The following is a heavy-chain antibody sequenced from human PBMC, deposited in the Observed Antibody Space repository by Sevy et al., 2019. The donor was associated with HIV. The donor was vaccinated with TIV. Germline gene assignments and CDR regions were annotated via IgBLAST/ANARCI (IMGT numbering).Heavy chain of an antibody. J-gene: IGHJ4*02. Sequence: ASVKVSCKAFGGRLSGYGMNWIRQAPGQGLEWTGGIIPRVGLTNYAQRFKDRVTITADEVTNTMYIEVRRLTSEDTGVFYCASVRPCGGDCYFFDSWGQGTLVTVSS. CDR1: GGRLSGYG. V-gene: IGHV1-69*10. CDR3: ASVRPCGGDCYFFDS. D-gene: IGHD2-21*02. CDR2: IIPRVGLT.